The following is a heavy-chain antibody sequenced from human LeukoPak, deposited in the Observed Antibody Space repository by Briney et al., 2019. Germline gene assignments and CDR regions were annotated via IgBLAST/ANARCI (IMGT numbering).Heavy chain of an antibody. CDR2: INPNDAGT. Sequence: ASVKISCKASGYTFTNYYIHCVRQAPGQGLEWMGIINPNDAGTTYAQKFQGRVTMTRDMSTSTVYMELSSLRSDDTAVYYCARGFTTGYYYYYYMDVWGKGTTVTVSS. V-gene: IGHV1-46*01. J-gene: IGHJ6*03. D-gene: IGHD1-1*01. CDR1: GYTFTNYY. CDR3: ARGFTTGYYYYYYMDV.